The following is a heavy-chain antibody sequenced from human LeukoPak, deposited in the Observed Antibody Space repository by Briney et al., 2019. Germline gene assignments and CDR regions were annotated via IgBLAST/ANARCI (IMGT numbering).Heavy chain of an antibody. V-gene: IGHV3-33*01. J-gene: IGHJ5*01. CDR2: IWNDGSNE. CDR1: GFTFNKYG. Sequence: GGSLRLSCVASGFTFNKYGIHWVRQAPGKGLEWVAVIWNDGSNEYYADSVKGRLAISRDNDKNTVNLQMNSLRAEDTAVYYCARDGSGLAVRGWFDFWGQGTLITVSS. CDR3: ARDGSGLAVRGWFDF. D-gene: IGHD3-10*01.